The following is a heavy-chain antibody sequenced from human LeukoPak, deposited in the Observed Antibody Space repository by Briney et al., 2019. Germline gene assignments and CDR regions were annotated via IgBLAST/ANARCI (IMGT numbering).Heavy chain of an antibody. J-gene: IGHJ4*02. CDR2: INPRGGST. D-gene: IGHD5-18*01. CDR1: GYTFTSYY. V-gene: IGHV1-46*01. Sequence: ASVKVSCKASGYTFTSYYMHWVRQAPGQGLEWMGIINPRGGSTSYAQKFQGRVTMTRDTSTSTVYMELSSLRSEDTAVYYCAREGWTAMARGHFDYWGQGTLVTVSS. CDR3: AREGWTAMARGHFDY.